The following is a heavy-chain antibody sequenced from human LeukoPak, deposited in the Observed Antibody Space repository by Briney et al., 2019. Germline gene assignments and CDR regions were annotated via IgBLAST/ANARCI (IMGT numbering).Heavy chain of an antibody. CDR1: GGTFSSYA. J-gene: IGHJ4*02. V-gene: IGHV1-69*05. D-gene: IGHD6-13*01. Sequence: SVKVSCKASGGTFSSYATSWVRQAPGQGLEWMGGIIPIFGTANYAQKFQGRVTITTDESTSTAYMELSSLRSEDTAVYYCARGRIAAALSFFDYWGQGTLVTVSS. CDR3: ARGRIAAALSFFDY. CDR2: IIPIFGTA.